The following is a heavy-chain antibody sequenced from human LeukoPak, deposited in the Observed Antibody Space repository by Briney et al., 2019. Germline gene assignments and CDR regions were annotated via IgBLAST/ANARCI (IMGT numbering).Heavy chain of an antibody. V-gene: IGHV4-34*01. CDR3: ARVRADSSGWSPDFDY. CDR1: GGSLSDSY. J-gene: IGHJ4*02. Sequence: PSETLSLTCAVSGGSLSDSYWNWIRQSPGKGLEWIGEINHSGGTNYNPSLKRRVTISVDPSKSHFSLRVTSVTAADTAVYYCARVRADSSGWSPDFDYWGQGTLVTVSS. D-gene: IGHD6-19*01. CDR2: INHSGGT.